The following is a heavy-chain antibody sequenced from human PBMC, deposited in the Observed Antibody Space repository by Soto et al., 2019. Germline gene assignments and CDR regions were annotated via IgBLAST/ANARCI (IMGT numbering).Heavy chain of an antibody. Sequence: GGSLRLSCAASGFTFSSYAMHWVRQAPGKGLEWVAVISYDGSNKYYADSVKGRFTISRDNSKNTLYLQMNSLRAEDTAVYYCARDRSSATVVTLDAFDIWGQGTMVTVSS. J-gene: IGHJ3*02. CDR1: GFTFSSYA. D-gene: IGHD4-17*01. CDR3: ARDRSSATVVTLDAFDI. CDR2: ISYDGSNK. V-gene: IGHV3-30-3*01.